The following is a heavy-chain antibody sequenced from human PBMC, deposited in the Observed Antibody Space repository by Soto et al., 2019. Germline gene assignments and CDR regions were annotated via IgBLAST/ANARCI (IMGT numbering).Heavy chain of an antibody. D-gene: IGHD6-13*01. J-gene: IGHJ4*02. CDR3: ARDKSSSWIY. CDR1: GFTFSSYS. Sequence: GGSLRLSCAASGFTFSSYSMNWVRQAPGKGLEWVSSISSSSSYIYYADSVKGRFTISRDNAKNSLYLQMNSLRVEDTAVYYCARDKSSSWIYWGQGTLVTVSS. CDR2: ISSSSSYI. V-gene: IGHV3-21*01.